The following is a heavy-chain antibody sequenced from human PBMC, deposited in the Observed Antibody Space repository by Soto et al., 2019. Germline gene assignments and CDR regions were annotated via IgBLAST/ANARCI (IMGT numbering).Heavy chain of an antibody. J-gene: IGHJ4*02. Sequence: PGGSLRLSCAASGFTFSSYSMNWVRQAPGKGLEWVSYISNSSSNIYYADSVKGRFTISRDNSKNTLYLQMNSLRAEDTAVYYCAKDQVRVVVAAAFDYWGQGTLVTVSS. CDR1: GFTFSSYS. CDR3: AKDQVRVVVAAAFDY. D-gene: IGHD2-15*01. CDR2: ISNSSSNI. V-gene: IGHV3-48*01.